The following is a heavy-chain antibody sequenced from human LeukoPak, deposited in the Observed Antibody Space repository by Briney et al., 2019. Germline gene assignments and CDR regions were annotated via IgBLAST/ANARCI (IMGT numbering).Heavy chain of an antibody. J-gene: IGHJ6*04. CDR1: GCSFSNYW. V-gene: IGHV3-48*04. D-gene: IGHD3-10*02. CDR3: AELGITMIGGV. Sequence: GGSLRLSCAASGCSFSNYWMSWVRQAPGKGLEWVSYISSSGSTIYYADSVKGRFTISRDNAKNSLYLQMNSLRAEDTAVYYCAELGITMIGGVWGKGTTVTISS. CDR2: ISSSGSTI.